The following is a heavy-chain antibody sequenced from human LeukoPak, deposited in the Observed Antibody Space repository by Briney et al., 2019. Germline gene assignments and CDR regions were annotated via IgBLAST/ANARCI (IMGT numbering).Heavy chain of an antibody. CDR1: GFTFSSFR. CDR2: INITVVTT. J-gene: IGHJ1*01. V-gene: IGHV3-74*01. Sequence: GGSLRLSCVASGFTFSSFRMHWVRQAPGKGVGCVLRINITVVTTTSAPSLTLLFTFSRDTAKNTLYLQMDSLPAEDTAVFYCAIGNSYACFQHWGQGTLVTVSS. CDR3: AIGNSYACFQH. D-gene: IGHD4-23*01.